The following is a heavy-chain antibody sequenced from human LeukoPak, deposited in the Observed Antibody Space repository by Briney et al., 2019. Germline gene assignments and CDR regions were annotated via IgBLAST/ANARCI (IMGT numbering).Heavy chain of an antibody. CDR2: IIPILGIA. J-gene: IGHJ4*02. CDR1: GGTFSNYA. Sequence: SVKVSCKASGGTFSNYAISWVRQAPGQGLEWMGRIIPILGIANYAQKFQGRVTITADKSTSTAYMELSSLRSEDTAVYYCAREGLAAAPPARWGQGTLVTVSS. CDR3: AREGLAAAPPAR. V-gene: IGHV1-69*04. D-gene: IGHD6-13*01.